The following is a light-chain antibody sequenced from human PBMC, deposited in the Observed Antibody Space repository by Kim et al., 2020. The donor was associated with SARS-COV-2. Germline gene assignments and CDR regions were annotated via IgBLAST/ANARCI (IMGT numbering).Light chain of an antibody. CDR3: QHYSGYPLT. Sequence: ASVGDRGTITCRASQSISSWLAWYQQRPGKAPKLLIYTASTLEYGVPSRFSGSGSGTEFTLTISSLQPEDFATYYCQHYSGYPLTFGGGTKVDIK. CDR1: QSISSW. J-gene: IGKJ4*01. V-gene: IGKV1-5*03. CDR2: TAS.